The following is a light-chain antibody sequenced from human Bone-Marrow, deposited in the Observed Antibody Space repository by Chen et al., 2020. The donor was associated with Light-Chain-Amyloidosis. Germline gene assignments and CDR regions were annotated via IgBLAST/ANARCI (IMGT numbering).Light chain of an antibody. J-gene: IGLJ1*01. Sequence: QSALTQPASVSGSPGQSITISCTGTSSDVGGDNHVSWYQPHPDKAPKLMIYEVTNRPSWVPDRFSGSKSDNTASLTISGLQAEGEADYFCSSYTITNTLVFGSGTRVTVL. CDR3: SSYTITNTLV. V-gene: IGLV2-14*01. CDR2: EVT. CDR1: SSDVGGDNH.